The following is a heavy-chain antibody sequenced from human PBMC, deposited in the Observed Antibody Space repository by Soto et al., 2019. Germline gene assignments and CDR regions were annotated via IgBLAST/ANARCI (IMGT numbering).Heavy chain of an antibody. V-gene: IGHV3-30*18. D-gene: IGHD3-10*01. CDR1: GFTFSSYG. J-gene: IGHJ5*02. CDR3: AKDTYYYSPRGYYVFHP. Sequence: QVQLVESGGGVVQPGRSLRLSCAVSGFTFSSYGMHWVRQAPGKGLEWVARISHDGNTQNYADSVKGRFTISRDNAKNMFFLQMDGLRAEDTAVFYCAKDTYYYSPRGYYVFHPWGQGTLVTVSS. CDR2: ISHDGNTQ.